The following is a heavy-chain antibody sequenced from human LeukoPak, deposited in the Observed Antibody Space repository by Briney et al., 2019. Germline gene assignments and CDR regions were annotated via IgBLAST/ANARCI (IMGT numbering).Heavy chain of an antibody. CDR3: ARVISLWRNFDY. V-gene: IGHV4-38-2*02. CDR1: GYSISSGYY. Sequence: PSETLSLTFTVSGYSISSGYYWGWIRQPPGKGVEWIGGIYHSGSTYYNPSRKRRVTISVETSKNQFSLKLSSVTAADTAVYYCARVISLWRNFDYWGQGTLVTVSS. D-gene: IGHD2-21*01. CDR2: IYHSGST. J-gene: IGHJ4*02.